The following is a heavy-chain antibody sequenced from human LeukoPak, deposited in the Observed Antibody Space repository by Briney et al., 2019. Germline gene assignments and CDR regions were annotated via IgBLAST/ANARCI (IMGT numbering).Heavy chain of an antibody. J-gene: IGHJ5*02. Sequence: ASVKVSCKASGNTFTNNGISWVRQAPGQGLEWMGWISAYNGNTNYAQKFQGRVTLTRDMSTSTDYLELSSLRSEDTAVYYCARDNSVRDEAWWFNPWGQGTLVTVSS. V-gene: IGHV1-18*01. CDR1: GNTFTNNG. D-gene: IGHD5-24*01. CDR2: ISAYNGNT. CDR3: ARDNSVRDEAWWFNP.